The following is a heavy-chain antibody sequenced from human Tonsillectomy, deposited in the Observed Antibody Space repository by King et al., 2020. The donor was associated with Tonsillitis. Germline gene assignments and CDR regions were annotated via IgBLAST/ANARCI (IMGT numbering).Heavy chain of an antibody. J-gene: IGHJ6*02. CDR1: GFTFSSYG. V-gene: IGHV3-33*01. CDR2: IWYDGSNK. Sequence: VQLVESGGGVVQPGRSLRLSCAASGFTFSSYGMHWVRQAPGKVLEWVAVIWYDGSNKYYADSVKGRFTISRDNSKNTLYLQMNSLRAEDTAVYYCATEGYGSGSYYDYYYYGMDVWGQGTTVTVSS. D-gene: IGHD3-10*01. CDR3: ATEGYGSGSYYDYYYYGMDV.